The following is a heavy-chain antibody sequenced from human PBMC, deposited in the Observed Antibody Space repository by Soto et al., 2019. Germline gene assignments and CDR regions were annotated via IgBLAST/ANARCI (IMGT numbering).Heavy chain of an antibody. J-gene: IGHJ3*02. CDR3: AREPRYSSGGSCAIMGDAFDI. CDR2: IYKDFT. Sequence: EVQLVESGGGLVQPGGSLRLSCVASGFTVTDIYMHWVRQAPGKGLEWVSVIYKDFTDYADFVRGRFSVSTDTSKNALYLQLDNRRAEDTAVYYCAREPRYSSGGSCAIMGDAFDIWGQGARVTVSS. V-gene: IGHV3-66*01. CDR1: GFTVTDIY. D-gene: IGHD2-15*01.